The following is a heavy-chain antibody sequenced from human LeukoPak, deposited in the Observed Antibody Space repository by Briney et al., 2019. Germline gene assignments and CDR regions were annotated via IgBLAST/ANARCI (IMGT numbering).Heavy chain of an antibody. CDR3: DRDCSSTSCYKS. V-gene: IGHV3-30*02. Sequence: GGSLRLSCAASGFTFSSYAMHWVRQAPGKGLEWVAFIRYDGRNKYYADSVKGRFTISRDNSKNTLYLQMNSLRAEDTSVYYCDRDCSSTSCYKSWGQGTLVTVSS. CDR1: GFTFSSYA. J-gene: IGHJ4*02. CDR2: IRYDGRNK. D-gene: IGHD2-2*02.